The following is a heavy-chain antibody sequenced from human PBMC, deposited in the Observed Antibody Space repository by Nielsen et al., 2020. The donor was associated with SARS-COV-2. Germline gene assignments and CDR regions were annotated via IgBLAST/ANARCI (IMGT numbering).Heavy chain of an antibody. J-gene: IGHJ4*02. CDR3: ARASQVTVTTPKGAYREKPGPVFDY. V-gene: IGHV3-30-3*01. CDR2: ISYDGSNK. Sequence: GGSLRLSCAASGFTFSSYAMHWVRQAPGKGLEWVAVISYDGSNKYYADSVKGRFTISRDNSKNTLYLQMNSLRAEDTAVYYCARASQVTVTTPKGAYREKPGPVFDYWGQGTLVTVSS. D-gene: IGHD4-17*01. CDR1: GFTFSSYA.